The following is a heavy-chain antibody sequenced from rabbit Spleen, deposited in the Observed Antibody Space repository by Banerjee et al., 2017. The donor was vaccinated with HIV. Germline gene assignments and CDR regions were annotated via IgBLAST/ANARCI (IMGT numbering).Heavy chain of an antibody. D-gene: IGHD6-1*01. CDR2: INSGSDNT. V-gene: IGHV1S45*01. CDR1: GFSFSGSYW. CDR3: ARGYDSDGDGLNL. Sequence: QEQLEESGGGLVQPGASLTLTCTASGFSFSGSYWIYWVRQAPGKGLEWIACINSGSDNTYYANWAKGRFPISKTSSTTVTLRMTSLTAADTATYFCARGYDSDGDGLNLWGPGTLVTVS. J-gene: IGHJ4*01.